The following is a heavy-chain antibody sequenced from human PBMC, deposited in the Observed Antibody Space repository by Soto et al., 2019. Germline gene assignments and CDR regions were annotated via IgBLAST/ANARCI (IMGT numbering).Heavy chain of an antibody. V-gene: IGHV3-30*03. J-gene: IGHJ4*02. Sequence: QVQLVESGGGVVQPGRSLRLSCAASGFTFSSYGRHWVRQAPGKGLEWVAVISYDGSNKYYADSVKGRFTISRDNSKNTLYLQMNSLRAEDTAVYYCARSPYSVSYLAYFDYWGQGILVTVSS. CDR1: GFTFSSYG. CDR3: ARSPYSVSYLAYFDY. CDR2: ISYDGSNK. D-gene: IGHD1-26*01.